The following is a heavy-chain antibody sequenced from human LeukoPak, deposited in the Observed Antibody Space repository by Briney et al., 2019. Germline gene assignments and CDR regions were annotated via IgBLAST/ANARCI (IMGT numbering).Heavy chain of an antibody. D-gene: IGHD2-15*01. CDR1: GFTFSSYW. CDR2: INQHGSEK. Sequence: PGGSLRLSCAASGFTFSSYWMSWVRQAPGKGLEWVANINQHGSEKYYVDSVKGRFTISRDNAKNSVDLQMDSLGAEDTALYYCARGIGGSFDKWGQGTLVTVSS. V-gene: IGHV3-7*01. CDR3: ARGIGGSFDK. J-gene: IGHJ4*02.